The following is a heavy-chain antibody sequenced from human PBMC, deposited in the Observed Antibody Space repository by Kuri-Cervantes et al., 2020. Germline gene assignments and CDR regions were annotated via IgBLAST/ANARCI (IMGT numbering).Heavy chain of an antibody. V-gene: IGHV4-59*08. D-gene: IGHD3-10*01. CDR3: ARLYGSGDYFDY. Sequence: GSLRLSCTVSGGSISSYYWSWIRQPPGKGLEWIGYIYYSGSTNYNPSLKSRVTISVDTSKNQFSLKLSSVTAADTAVYYCARLYGSGDYFDYWGQGTLVTVSS. J-gene: IGHJ4*02. CDR2: IYYSGST. CDR1: GGSISSYY.